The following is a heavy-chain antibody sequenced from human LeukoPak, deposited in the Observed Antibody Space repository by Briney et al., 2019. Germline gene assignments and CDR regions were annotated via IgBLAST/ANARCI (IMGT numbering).Heavy chain of an antibody. D-gene: IGHD2-2*01. Sequence: KPSETLSLTCTVSGGSISSYYWSWIRQPPGKGLEWFGYIYYSGSTNYNPSLKSRVTISVDTSKNQFSLKLSSVTAADTAVYYCARGVRYCSSTSCPYYYYYYMDVWGKGTTVTVSS. CDR3: ARGVRYCSSTSCPYYYYYYMDV. CDR2: IYYSGST. CDR1: GGSISSYY. J-gene: IGHJ6*03. V-gene: IGHV4-59*01.